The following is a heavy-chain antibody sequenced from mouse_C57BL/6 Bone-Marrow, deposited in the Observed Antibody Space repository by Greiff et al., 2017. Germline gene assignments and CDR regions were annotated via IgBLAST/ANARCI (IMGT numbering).Heavy chain of an antibody. CDR2: ISSGGDYI. D-gene: IGHD3-1*01. V-gene: IGHV5-9-1*02. CDR3: TKARISAMDY. CDR1: GFTFSSYA. J-gene: IGHJ4*01. Sequence: EVQLVESGEGLVKPGGSLKLSCAASGFTFSSYAMSWVRQTPEKRLEWVAYISSGGDYIYYADTVKGRFTLSRDNDRNTRYLQMSSLKSEDTAMYYCTKARISAMDYWGQGTSVTVSS.